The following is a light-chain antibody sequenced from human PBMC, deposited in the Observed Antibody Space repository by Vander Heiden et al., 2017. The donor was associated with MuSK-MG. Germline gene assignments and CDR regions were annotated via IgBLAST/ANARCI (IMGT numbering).Light chain of an antibody. J-gene: IGLJ2*01. CDR3: QVWDSSADHVV. CDR1: SLGSKS. CDR2: YDS. V-gene: IGLV3-21*04. Sequence: SYVLTQPPPVSVAPGETARITCGADSLGSKSVHWYQRKPVQAPVSVIFYDSDRPSGIPERFSGSTSGNRATLRISRVEAGDEADDYCQVWDSSADHVVFGGGTKLTVL.